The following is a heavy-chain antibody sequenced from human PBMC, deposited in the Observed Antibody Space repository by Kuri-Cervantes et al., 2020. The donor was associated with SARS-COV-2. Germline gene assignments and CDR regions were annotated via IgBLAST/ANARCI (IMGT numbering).Heavy chain of an antibody. Sequence: SFGMHWVRQAPGKGLEWVAVIWNDGSDKYYADSVKGRFTISRDNSKNTLYLQMNSLRAEDTAVYYCARESSGHYRPSYYYYYGMDAWGQGTTVTVSS. CDR2: IWNDGSDK. D-gene: IGHD3-22*01. CDR3: ARESSGHYRPSYYYYYGMDA. V-gene: IGHV3-33*01. CDR1: SFG. J-gene: IGHJ6*02.